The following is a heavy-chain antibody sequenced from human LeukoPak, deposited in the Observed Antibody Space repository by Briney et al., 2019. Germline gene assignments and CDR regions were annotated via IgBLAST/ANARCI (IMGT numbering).Heavy chain of an antibody. J-gene: IGHJ5*02. Sequence: SETLSLTCTVSGGSISSSGYYWGWIRQPPGKGLEWIGSIYSSGSTYYNPSLKSRVTISINTSKNQFSLKLNSVTAADTAVYYCAASPDKLGIDVFWFDPWGQGTLVTVSS. V-gene: IGHV4-39*07. CDR1: GGSISSSGYY. CDR2: IYSSGST. CDR3: AASPDKLGIDVFWFDP. D-gene: IGHD7-27*01.